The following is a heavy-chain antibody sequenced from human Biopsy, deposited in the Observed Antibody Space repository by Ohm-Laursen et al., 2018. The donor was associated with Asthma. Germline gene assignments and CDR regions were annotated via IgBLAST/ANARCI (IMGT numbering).Heavy chain of an antibody. Sequence: PSETLSLTCGVYPGSFSDFFWTWIRQSPGKGLEWIGETNERGVTNNNPSLKSRVIISIDTYWNRVSLKLTSVTAADTAVYYCARGPELDVWGQGTTVTASS. CDR3: ARGPELDV. V-gene: IGHV4-34*01. J-gene: IGHJ6*02. CDR2: TNERGVT. CDR1: PGSFSDFF.